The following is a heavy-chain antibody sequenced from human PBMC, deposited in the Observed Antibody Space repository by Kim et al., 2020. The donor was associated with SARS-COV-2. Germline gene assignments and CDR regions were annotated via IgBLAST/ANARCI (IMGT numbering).Heavy chain of an antibody. V-gene: IGHV1-3*01. Sequence: ASVKVSCEASGYTFTSYAMHWVRQAPGQRLEWMGWINAGNGNTKYSQKFQGRVTITRDTSASTAYMELSSLRSEDTAVYYCARAEVSYYYGSGSYSLWGQGTLVTVSS. CDR1: GYTFTSYA. CDR3: ARAEVSYYYGSGSYSL. CDR2: INAGNGNT. D-gene: IGHD3-10*01. J-gene: IGHJ4*02.